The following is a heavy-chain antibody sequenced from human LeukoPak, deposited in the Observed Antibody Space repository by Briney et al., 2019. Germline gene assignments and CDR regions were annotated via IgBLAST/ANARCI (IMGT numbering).Heavy chain of an antibody. V-gene: IGHV3-30*18. CDR2: ISSDGSNE. CDR1: GFTFSSYA. D-gene: IGHD5-18*01. Sequence: PGGSLRLSCAASGFTFSSYAMHWVRQAPGKGLEGVAVISSDGSNEFYADSVKGRFTISRDNSKNTLYLQMNSLRAEDTAVYYCAKLRYVDTATWGQGTLVTVSS. J-gene: IGHJ5*02. CDR3: AKLRYVDTAT.